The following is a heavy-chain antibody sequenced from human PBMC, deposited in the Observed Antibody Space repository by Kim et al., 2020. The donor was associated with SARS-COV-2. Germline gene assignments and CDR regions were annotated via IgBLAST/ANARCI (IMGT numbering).Heavy chain of an antibody. J-gene: IGHJ4*02. V-gene: IGHV4-39*07. D-gene: IGHD5-12*01. CDR3: ARAVDIVATPRPFDFDY. CDR1: GGSIRSSSYY. Sequence: SETLSLTCTVSGGSIRSSSYYWDWIRQPPGKGLEWIGGIYYSGSTYYSPSLKSRVTISVDTSKNQFSLNLSFVTAADTAVYYCARAVDIVATPRPFDFDYWGQGTLVTVSS. CDR2: IYYSGST.